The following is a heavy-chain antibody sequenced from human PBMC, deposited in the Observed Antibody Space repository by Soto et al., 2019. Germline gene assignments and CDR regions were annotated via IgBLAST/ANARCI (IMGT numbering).Heavy chain of an antibody. V-gene: IGHV1-3*01. CDR3: ARDKITGLLDY. CDR1: AYTLSELS. J-gene: IGHJ4*02. CDR2: INAGNGNT. Sequence: GASVKVSCKVSAYTLSELSMHRVRQAPGQRLEWMGWINAGNGNTKYSQKFQGRVTITRDTSASTAYMELSSLRSEDTAVYYCARDKITGLLDYWGQGTLVTVS. D-gene: IGHD1-20*01.